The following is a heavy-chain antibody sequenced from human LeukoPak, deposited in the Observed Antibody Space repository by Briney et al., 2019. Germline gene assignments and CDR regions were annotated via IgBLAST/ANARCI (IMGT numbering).Heavy chain of an antibody. J-gene: IGHJ3*02. CDR2: FDPEDGET. CDR1: GYTLTELS. V-gene: IGHV1-24*01. CDR3: ATAERWLQLHAFDI. D-gene: IGHD5-24*01. Sequence: ASVKVSCKVSGYTLTELSMHWVRQAPGKGLEWMGGFDPEDGETIYAQKFQGRVTMTEDTSTDTAYMELSSLRSEDTAVYYCATAERWLQLHAFDIWAKGQWSPSLQ.